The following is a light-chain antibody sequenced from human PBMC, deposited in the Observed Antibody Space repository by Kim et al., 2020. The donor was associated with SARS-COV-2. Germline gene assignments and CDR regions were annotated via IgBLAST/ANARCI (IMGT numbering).Light chain of an antibody. V-gene: IGLV3-21*04. CDR2: YDS. J-gene: IGLJ2*01. Sequence: PGRAARITGGGNGIGSKSVNWYQGKPGQAPELVISYDSDRPSGIPERFSGSNSGNTATLTISRVEAGDEADYYCQVWDSSSDHRVVFGGGTQLTVL. CDR1: GIGSKS. CDR3: QVWDSSSDHRVV.